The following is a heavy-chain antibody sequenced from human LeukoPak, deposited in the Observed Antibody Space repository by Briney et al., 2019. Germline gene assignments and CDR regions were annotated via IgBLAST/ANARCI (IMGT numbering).Heavy chain of an antibody. J-gene: IGHJ4*02. Sequence: GGSLRLSCAASGFTFSSYWMSWVRQAPGKGLEWVAGISSGATYTYYADSVKGRFTISRDNSKNTLYLQMNSLRAGDTAIYYCAKRPLKTYHVPATALPFDYWGQGTLVTVSS. V-gene: IGHV3-23*01. CDR1: GFTFSSYW. D-gene: IGHD1-14*01. CDR3: AKRPLKTYHVPATALPFDY. CDR2: ISSGATYT.